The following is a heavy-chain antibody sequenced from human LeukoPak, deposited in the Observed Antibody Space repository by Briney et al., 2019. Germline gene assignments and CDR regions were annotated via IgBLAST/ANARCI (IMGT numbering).Heavy chain of an antibody. D-gene: IGHD1-26*01. J-gene: IGHJ3*02. V-gene: IGHV1-2*06. Sequence: GASVKVSCKASGYTLTGYYMHWGRQAPGEGLEWMGRINPNSGGTNYAQKFQGRVTMARHTSNSTAYMELSRLRSDDTAVYYCASKGYTVGATLSGAFDIWGQGTMVTVS. CDR2: INPNSGGT. CDR1: GYTLTGYY. CDR3: ASKGYTVGATLSGAFDI.